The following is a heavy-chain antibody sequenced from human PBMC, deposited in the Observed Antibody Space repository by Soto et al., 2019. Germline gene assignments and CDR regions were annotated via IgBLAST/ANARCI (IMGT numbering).Heavy chain of an antibody. J-gene: IGHJ4*02. CDR3: ARLLSPGFEY. D-gene: IGHD3-16*01. Sequence: EVQLVESGGGLVQPGGSLRLSCAASGFTFSSYWMHWVRQAPGKGLVWVSGINSDGSSTSYADSVKGRFTTSRDNDKNTLYLQMNRLRAEGTAVYYCARLLSPGFEYWGQGTLVTVSS. CDR1: GFTFSSYW. CDR2: INSDGSST. V-gene: IGHV3-74*01.